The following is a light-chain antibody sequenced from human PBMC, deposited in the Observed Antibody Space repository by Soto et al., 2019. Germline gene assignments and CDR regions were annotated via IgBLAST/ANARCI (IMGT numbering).Light chain of an antibody. CDR3: TSYTSSSTFHV. V-gene: IGLV2-14*01. CDR1: SSDVGGFNY. Sequence: QSALTQPASVSGSPGQSITIYCNGTSSDVGGFNYVSWYQQHPGKAPKLMIYEVNNRPSGVSNRFSGSKSGNTASLTISGLQAEDEADYYCTSYTSSSTFHVFGSGTKLTVL. J-gene: IGLJ1*01. CDR2: EVN.